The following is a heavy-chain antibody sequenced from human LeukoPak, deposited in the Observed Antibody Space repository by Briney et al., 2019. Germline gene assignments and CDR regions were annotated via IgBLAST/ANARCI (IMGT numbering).Heavy chain of an antibody. CDR1: GFAFSSYA. CDR2: ISGRGDRR. Sequence: GGSLRLSCAASGFAFSSYAMRWVRQAPGKGLEWVSRISGRGDRRDSADSVKGRFTISRDNSKNTLYLEMYSLRAEDTAVYYCAKDRGHCTNGVCHNYYYMDVWGKGTTVTVSS. J-gene: IGHJ6*03. V-gene: IGHV3-23*01. CDR3: AKDRGHCTNGVCHNYYYMDV. D-gene: IGHD2-8*01.